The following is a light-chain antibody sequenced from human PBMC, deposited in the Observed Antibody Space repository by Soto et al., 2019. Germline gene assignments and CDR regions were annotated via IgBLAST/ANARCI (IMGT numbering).Light chain of an antibody. Sequence: QSALTQPASVSGSPGQSIAISCTGTSSDVGNYNLVSWYQQHSGKAPKLMIYEGTKRPSGVSDRFSGSKSGNTASLTFSGLQAEDEADYYCCSYASTGTYVFGTGTKVTVL. J-gene: IGLJ1*01. CDR1: SSDVGNYNL. CDR2: EGT. V-gene: IGLV2-23*01. CDR3: CSYASTGTYV.